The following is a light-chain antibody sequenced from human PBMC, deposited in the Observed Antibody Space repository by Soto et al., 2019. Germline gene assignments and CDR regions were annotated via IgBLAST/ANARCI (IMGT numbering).Light chain of an antibody. Sequence: QSALTQPASMSGSPGQSITISCTGTSGDVGFYDFVSWYQQHPGKVPRLIIYGVTKRPSGVSHRFSGSKSGNTASLTISGXQVGXEXXXYCASYTXSSPHLFGGGTKLTVL. J-gene: IGLJ3*02. CDR1: SGDVGFYDF. CDR3: ASYTXSSPHL. V-gene: IGLV2-14*03. CDR2: GVT.